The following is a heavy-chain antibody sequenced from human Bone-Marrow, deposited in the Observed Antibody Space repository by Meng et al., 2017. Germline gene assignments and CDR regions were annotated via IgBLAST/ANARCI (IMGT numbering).Heavy chain of an antibody. Sequence: SVKVSCKASGGTFSSYAISWVRQAPGQGLEWMGGIIPIFGTANYAQKFQGRVTITTDESTSTAYMDLSSLGSEDTAVYYCAMYYYDSSGYYPASERNDAFDIWGQGTMVTVSS. D-gene: IGHD3-22*01. V-gene: IGHV1-69*05. J-gene: IGHJ3*02. CDR1: GGTFSSYA. CDR3: AMYYYDSSGYYPASERNDAFDI. CDR2: IIPIFGTA.